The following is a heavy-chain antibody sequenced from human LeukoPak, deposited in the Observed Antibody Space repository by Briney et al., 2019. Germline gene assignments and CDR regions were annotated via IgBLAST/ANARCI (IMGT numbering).Heavy chain of an antibody. CDR2: INSDGSST. CDR1: GFTFSSYA. CDR3: ARDGSYYDSSGYYSY. V-gene: IGHV3-74*01. Sequence: GGSLRLSCAASGFTFSSYAMHWVRQAPGKGLVWVSRINSDGSSTSYADSVKGRFTISRDNAKNTLYLQMNSLRAEDTAVYYCARDGSYYDSSGYYSYWGQGTLVTVSS. J-gene: IGHJ4*02. D-gene: IGHD3-22*01.